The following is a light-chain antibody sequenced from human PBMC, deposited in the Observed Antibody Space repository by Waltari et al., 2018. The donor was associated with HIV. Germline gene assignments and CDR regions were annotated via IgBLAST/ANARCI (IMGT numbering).Light chain of an antibody. Sequence: EIVMTQSPATLSVSPGERDTLPCRASQSVSSNLAWYQQKPGQAPRLLIYGASTRATGIPARFRGSGSGTDFTLTISSLQSEDFAVYYCQQYNNWPPITFGQGTRLEIK. CDR2: GAS. CDR3: QQYNNWPPIT. V-gene: IGKV3-15*01. J-gene: IGKJ5*01. CDR1: QSVSSN.